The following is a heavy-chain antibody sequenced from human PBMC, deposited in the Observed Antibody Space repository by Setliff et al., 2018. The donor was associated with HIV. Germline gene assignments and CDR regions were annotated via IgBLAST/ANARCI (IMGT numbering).Heavy chain of an antibody. CDR2: INPNSGGT. D-gene: IGHD1-26*01. CDR1: GYTFTGYY. J-gene: IGHJ3*02. CDR3: ARGTRVGANDAFDI. V-gene: IGHV1-2*06. Sequence: ASVKVSCKASGYTFTGYYTHWVRQAPGQGLEWMGRINPNSGGTNYAQKCQGRVTMTRDTSISKAYMELSRLRSDDTAVYYCARGTRVGANDAFDIWGQGTMVTVSS.